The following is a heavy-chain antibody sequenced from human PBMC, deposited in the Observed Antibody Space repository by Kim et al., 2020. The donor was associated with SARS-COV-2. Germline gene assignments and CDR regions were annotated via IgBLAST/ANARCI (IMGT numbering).Heavy chain of an antibody. Sequence: SETLSLTCTVSGGSISSGGYYWTWIRQHPGKGLEWIGHIYYSGSTYYNPSLKSRVTISIDKSKNQFYLKLRSVTAADTAVYHCARDLRAHITLVRGVFGWFDPWGQGTLVTVSS. CDR1: GGSISSGGYY. D-gene: IGHD3-10*01. V-gene: IGHV4-31*03. CDR2: IYYSGST. J-gene: IGHJ5*02. CDR3: ARDLRAHITLVRGVFGWFDP.